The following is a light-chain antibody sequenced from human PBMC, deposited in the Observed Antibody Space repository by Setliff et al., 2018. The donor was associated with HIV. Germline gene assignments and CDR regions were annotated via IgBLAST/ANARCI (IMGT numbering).Light chain of an antibody. J-gene: IGLJ1*01. CDR1: SSNIGAGYD. V-gene: IGLV1-40*01. CDR2: GNT. Sequence: VLTQPPSVSGAPGQRVTISCTGSSSNIGAGYDVHWYQQLPGTAPKVLIYGNTNRPSGVPDRFSVSTSGTSASLAITGLQAEDEADYYCQSYDSSLSGYVFGSGTKVTVL. CDR3: QSYDSSLSGYV.